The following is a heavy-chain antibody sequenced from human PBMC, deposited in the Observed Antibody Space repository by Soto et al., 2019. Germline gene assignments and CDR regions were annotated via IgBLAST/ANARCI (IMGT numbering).Heavy chain of an antibody. CDR2: IKSKTDGGTT. V-gene: IGHV3-15*07. CDR3: TTEPFTLRDYGDYFDRFLGDWFDP. CDR1: GFTFSNAW. D-gene: IGHD4-17*01. Sequence: EVQLVESGGGLVKPGGSLRLSCAASGFTFSNAWMNWVRQAPGKGLEWVGRIKSKTDGGTTDYAAHVKGRFTISRDDSKNTLYLQMNSQKTEDTAVYYCTTEPFTLRDYGDYFDRFLGDWFDPWGQGTLVTVSS. J-gene: IGHJ5*02.